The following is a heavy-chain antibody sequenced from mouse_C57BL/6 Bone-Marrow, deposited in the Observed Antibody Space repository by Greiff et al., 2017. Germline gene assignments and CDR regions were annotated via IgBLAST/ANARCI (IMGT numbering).Heavy chain of an antibody. CDR3: ARTAAQAVFLYAMDY. V-gene: IGHV1-55*01. CDR1: GYTFTSYW. J-gene: IGHJ4*01. Sequence: VQLQQPGAELVKPGASVKMSCKASGYTFTSYWITWVKQRPGQGLEWIGDIYPGSGSTNYNEKFKSKATLTVDTSSSTAYMQLSSLTSEDSAVDSCARTAAQAVFLYAMDYWGQGTSVTVSS. CDR2: IYPGSGST. D-gene: IGHD3-2*02.